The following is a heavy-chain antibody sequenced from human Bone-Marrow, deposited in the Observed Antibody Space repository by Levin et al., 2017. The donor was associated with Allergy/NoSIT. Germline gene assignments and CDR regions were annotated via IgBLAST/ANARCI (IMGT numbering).Heavy chain of an antibody. Sequence: SVKVSCKASGGTFSNYAISWVRQAPGQGLEWMGGIIPMLGTTDYAQKFQGRVTITADKSTTTGYMELSSLRSDDTAVYYCGRGVGDFWSGYYATWYYMDVWGEGTTVTVSS. D-gene: IGHD3-3*01. CDR1: GGTFSNYA. J-gene: IGHJ6*03. V-gene: IGHV1-69*10. CDR3: GRGVGDFWSGYYATWYYMDV. CDR2: IIPMLGTT.